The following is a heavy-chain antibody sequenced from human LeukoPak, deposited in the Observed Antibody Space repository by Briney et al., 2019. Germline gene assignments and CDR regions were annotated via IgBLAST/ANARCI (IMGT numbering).Heavy chain of an antibody. CDR2: IYYSGST. V-gene: IGHV4-30-4*08. Sequence: SQTLSLTCTVSGGSISSGDYYWSWIRQPPGKGLEWTGYIYYSGSTYYNPSLKSRVTISVDTSKNQFSLKLSSVTAADTAVYYCARGYIAVAHDAFDIWGQGTMVTVSS. D-gene: IGHD6-19*01. CDR1: GGSISSGDYY. J-gene: IGHJ3*02. CDR3: ARGYIAVAHDAFDI.